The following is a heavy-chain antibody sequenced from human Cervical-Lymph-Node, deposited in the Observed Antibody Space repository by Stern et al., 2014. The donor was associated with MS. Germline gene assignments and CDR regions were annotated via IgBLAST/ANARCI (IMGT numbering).Heavy chain of an antibody. D-gene: IGHD4-17*01. J-gene: IGHJ6*02. Sequence: QVQLVESEAEVKKPGASVKVSCKASGYTFTDYYLHWVRQAPGQGLEWMGWINPVQCGTNSAQKFQGRVTMTRDTAIITAYMELSRLTSDDTAVYYCARTKTVPTYYGMDVWGQGTTVTVSS. V-gene: IGHV1-2*02. CDR3: ARTKTVPTYYGMDV. CDR1: GYTFTDYY. CDR2: INPVQCGT.